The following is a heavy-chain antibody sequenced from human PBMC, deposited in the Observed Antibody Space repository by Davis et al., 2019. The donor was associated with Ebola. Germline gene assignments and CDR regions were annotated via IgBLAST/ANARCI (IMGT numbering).Heavy chain of an antibody. D-gene: IGHD4-11*01. Sequence: SVKVSCKASGGTFSSYAISWVRQAPGQGLEWMGGIIPIFGTANYAQKFQGRVTITADESTSTAYMELSSLRSEDTTVDYCARAAAVSEYYYYYYMDVWGKGTTVTVSS. V-gene: IGHV1-69*13. CDR2: IIPIFGTA. J-gene: IGHJ6*03. CDR3: ARAAAVSEYYYYYYMDV. CDR1: GGTFSSYA.